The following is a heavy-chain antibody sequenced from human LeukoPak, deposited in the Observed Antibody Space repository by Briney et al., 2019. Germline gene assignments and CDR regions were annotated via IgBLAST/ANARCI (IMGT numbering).Heavy chain of an antibody. CDR2: INPDGSDK. CDR1: GFTFSRQW. Sequence: GGSLRLSCAASGFTFSRQWMSWLRQAPGKGLEWVANINPDGSDKYYVDSVKGRFTISRDNAKSSLYLQMNSLRAEDTAVYYCAKLPYGDYNHHWGQGTLITVSS. J-gene: IGHJ5*02. D-gene: IGHD4-17*01. V-gene: IGHV3-7*05. CDR3: AKLPYGDYNHH.